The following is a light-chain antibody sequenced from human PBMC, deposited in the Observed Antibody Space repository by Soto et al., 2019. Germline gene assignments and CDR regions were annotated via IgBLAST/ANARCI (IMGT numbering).Light chain of an antibody. CDR1: QSISGW. CDR3: LQYNSWPTT. J-gene: IGKJ4*01. Sequence: DIQMTQSPSTLSASVGDRVTITCRASQSISGWLAWYQQKPGKAPKILIYKASTLEIGVPSRFSGSGFATEFTLTISGLQPDDFATYYCLQYNSWPTTCGGGTKVEIK. V-gene: IGKV1-5*03. CDR2: KAS.